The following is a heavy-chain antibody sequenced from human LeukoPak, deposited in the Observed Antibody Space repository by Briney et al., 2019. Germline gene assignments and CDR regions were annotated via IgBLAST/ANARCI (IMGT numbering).Heavy chain of an antibody. CDR1: GYTFTGYY. V-gene: IGHV1-46*01. J-gene: IGHJ4*02. CDR3: ARDYYGGHNLYNFDF. Sequence: ASVKVSCKASGYTFTGYYMHWVRQAPGQGLEWMGIINPSGGTTNYAQKFQGRVTMTRDTSTNTVYTELSSLRSDDTAVYYCARDYYGGHNLYNFDFWGQGTRVIVSS. CDR2: INPSGGTT. D-gene: IGHD3-10*01.